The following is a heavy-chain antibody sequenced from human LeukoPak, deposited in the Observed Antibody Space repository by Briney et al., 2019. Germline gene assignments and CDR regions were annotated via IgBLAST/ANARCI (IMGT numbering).Heavy chain of an antibody. CDR3: AKLDYDYVWGSYRYTDKNWFDP. Sequence: GGSLRLSCAASGFTFSSYAMSWVRQAPGKGLEWVSAISGSGGSTYYADSVKVRFTISRDNPKNTLYLQMNSLRAEDTAVYYCAKLDYDYVWGSYRYTDKNWFDPWGQGTLVTVSS. J-gene: IGHJ5*02. D-gene: IGHD3-16*02. CDR2: ISGSGGST. V-gene: IGHV3-23*01. CDR1: GFTFSSYA.